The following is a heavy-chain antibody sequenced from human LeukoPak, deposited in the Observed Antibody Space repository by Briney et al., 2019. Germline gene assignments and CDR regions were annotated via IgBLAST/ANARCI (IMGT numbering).Heavy chain of an antibody. D-gene: IGHD1-26*01. CDR2: ISSLSGTI. CDR3: AGDQGGATSY. V-gene: IGHV3-48*01. CDR1: GFTFSSYS. J-gene: IGHJ4*02. Sequence: PGGSLRLSCAASGFTFSSYSMNWVRQAPGEGLEWVSYISSLSGTICYADSVKGRFTISRDNAKNSLYLQMDSLRAEDTAVYYCAGDQGGATSYWGQGTLVTVSS.